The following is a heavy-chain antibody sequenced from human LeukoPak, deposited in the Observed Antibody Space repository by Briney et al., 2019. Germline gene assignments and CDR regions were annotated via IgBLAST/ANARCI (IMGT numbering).Heavy chain of an antibody. CDR3: ATVLVGYSSGWYSN. D-gene: IGHD6-19*01. J-gene: IGHJ4*02. V-gene: IGHV1-24*01. Sequence: GASVKVSCKVSGYTLTELSMHWVRQAPGKGLEWLGGFDPEDGETIYAQKFQGRVTMTEDTSTDTAYMELSSLRSEDTAVYYCATVLVGYSSGWYSNWGQGTLVTVSS. CDR2: FDPEDGET. CDR1: GYTLTELS.